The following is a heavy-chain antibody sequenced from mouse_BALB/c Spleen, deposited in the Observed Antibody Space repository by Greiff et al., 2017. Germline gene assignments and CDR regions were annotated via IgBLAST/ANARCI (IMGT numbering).Heavy chain of an antibody. J-gene: IGHJ2*01. CDR2: IDPANGNT. CDR1: GFNIKDTY. D-gene: IGHD1-1*01. CDR3: ARSDITTVSLDY. V-gene: IGHV14-3*02. Sequence: EVKLQESGAELVKPGASVKLSCTASGFNIKDTYMHWVKQRPEQGLEWIGRIDPANGNTKYDPKFQGKATITADTSSNTAYLQLSSLTSEDTAVYYCARSDITTVSLDYWGQGTTLTVSS.